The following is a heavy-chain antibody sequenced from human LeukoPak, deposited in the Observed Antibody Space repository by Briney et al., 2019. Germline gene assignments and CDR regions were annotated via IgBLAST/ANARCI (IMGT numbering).Heavy chain of an antibody. V-gene: IGHV1-8*03. D-gene: IGHD2-15*01. CDR2: MNPNSGNT. CDR3: ARDSPPAYCSSGPCYFDS. CDR1: GYTFTSYD. J-gene: IGHJ4*02. Sequence: ASVKVSCKASGYTFTSYDINWVRQATGQGLEWMGWMNPNSGNTGYAQKFQGRVTITRNTSISTAYMELSSLRSEDTAVYYCARDSPPAYCSSGPCYFDSWGKGTLVTVSS.